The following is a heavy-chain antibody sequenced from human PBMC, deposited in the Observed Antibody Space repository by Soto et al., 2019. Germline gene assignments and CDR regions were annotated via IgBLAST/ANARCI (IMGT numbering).Heavy chain of an antibody. D-gene: IGHD1-26*01. CDR3: ARSYSGSSPADY. J-gene: IGHJ4*02. V-gene: IGHV4-31*03. CDR1: GGSISSGGYY. Sequence: QVQLQESGPGLVKPSQTLSLTCTVSGGSISSGGYYWSWIRQHPGKGLEWIVYIYYSGSTYYNPSLESRVTISVDTSKNQFALGLSSVTAADTAVYYCARSYSGSSPADYWGQGTLVTVSS. CDR2: IYYSGST.